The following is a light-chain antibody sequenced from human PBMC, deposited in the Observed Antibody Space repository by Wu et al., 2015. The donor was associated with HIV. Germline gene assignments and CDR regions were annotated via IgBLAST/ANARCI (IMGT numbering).Light chain of an antibody. CDR1: QGISES. Sequence: QMIQSPSSLSASVGDRVTITCRASQGISESLAWYQQKPGKAPKLLLYAASRLQSGVPSRFSGSGSGTDYTLIISRLEPEDFAVYYCQQYGRSLIFGGGTKVEIK. CDR2: AAS. CDR3: QQYGRSLI. J-gene: IGKJ4*01. V-gene: IGKV1-NL1*01.